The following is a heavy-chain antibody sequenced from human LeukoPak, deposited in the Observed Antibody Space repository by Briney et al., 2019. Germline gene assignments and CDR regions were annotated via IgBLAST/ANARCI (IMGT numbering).Heavy chain of an antibody. CDR1: GYSFTSYW. Sequence: PGGSLKISCKGSGYSFTSYWIGWVRQIPGKGLEWTGIIFPADSDTRYSPSFRGQVTISADKSISTAYLQWSSLKASDTAIYYCARHMKFNGGTDDAFAIWSQGTMVTVSS. J-gene: IGHJ3*02. CDR3: ARHMKFNGGTDDAFAI. CDR2: IFPADSDT. V-gene: IGHV5-51*01. D-gene: IGHD4-23*01.